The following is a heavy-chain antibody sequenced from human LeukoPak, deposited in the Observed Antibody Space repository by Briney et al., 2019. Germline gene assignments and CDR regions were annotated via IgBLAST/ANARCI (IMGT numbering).Heavy chain of an antibody. V-gene: IGHV3-21*01. CDR3: ARGSRIVGAPPDC. J-gene: IGHJ4*02. CDR2: ISSSSSYI. D-gene: IGHD1-26*01. CDR1: GFIFSSFT. Sequence: GGSLRLSCAASGFIFSSFTMNWVRQAPGKGLEWVSSISSSSSYIYSGDSVQGRFTISRDNAKNSLYLQMNSLRAEDTAVYYCARGSRIVGAPPDCWGQGILVTASS.